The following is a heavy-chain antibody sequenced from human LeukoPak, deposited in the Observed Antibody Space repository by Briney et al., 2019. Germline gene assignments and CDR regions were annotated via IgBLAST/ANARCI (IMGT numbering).Heavy chain of an antibody. V-gene: IGHV3-7*01. Sequence: PGGSLRLSCAASGFTFSSYWMSWVRQAPGKGLEWVANIKQDGSEKYYVDSVKGRFTISRDNAKNSLYLQMNSLRAEDTAVYYCARDKVSYYDILTGYHTYYYYGMDVWGLGTTVTVSS. CDR1: GFTFSSYW. CDR3: ARDKVSYYDILTGYHTYYYYGMDV. D-gene: IGHD3-9*01. J-gene: IGHJ6*02. CDR2: IKQDGSEK.